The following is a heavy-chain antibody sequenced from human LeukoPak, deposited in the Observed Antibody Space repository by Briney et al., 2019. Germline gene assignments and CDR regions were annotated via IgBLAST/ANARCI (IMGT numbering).Heavy chain of an antibody. Sequence: ASVKVPSKASGYTFTGYYMHWVRQAPGQGLQWMGWINPNSGATNYAQKFQGRVTMTRDTSISTAYMELRSLGSDDTAVYYCARKHETELAEFDYWGQGSLVTVSS. J-gene: IGHJ4*02. V-gene: IGHV1-2*02. CDR1: GYTFTGYY. CDR2: INPNSGAT. D-gene: IGHD1-14*01. CDR3: ARKHETELAEFDY.